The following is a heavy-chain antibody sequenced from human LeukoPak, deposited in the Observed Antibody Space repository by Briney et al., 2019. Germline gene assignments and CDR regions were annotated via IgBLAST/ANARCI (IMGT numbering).Heavy chain of an antibody. CDR3: LRGYYDSNRYFDFDY. J-gene: IGHJ4*02. Sequence: GGSLRLSCAAAGFTFSSYAMHWVRQAPGKGLEWVAVILYDESNKYYADSVKGRFTISRDTSKNTLYLQMNSLRVEDTAVYYCLRGYYDSNRYFDFDYWGRGTLVTVSS. V-gene: IGHV3-30-3*01. CDR2: ILYDESNK. CDR1: GFTFSSYA. D-gene: IGHD3-22*01.